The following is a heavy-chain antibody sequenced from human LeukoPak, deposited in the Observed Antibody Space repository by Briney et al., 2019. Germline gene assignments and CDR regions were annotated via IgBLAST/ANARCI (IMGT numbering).Heavy chain of an antibody. CDR3: AREVATLDY. CDR2: INSDGSST. Sequence: GRSLRLSCAASGFTFSTYWMHWVRQAPGKGLVWVSRINSDGSSTSYADSVKGRFTISRDNAKNTLYLQMNSLRVEDTAVYYCAREVATLDYWGQGTLVPVSS. J-gene: IGHJ4*02. D-gene: IGHD5-12*01. V-gene: IGHV3-74*01. CDR1: GFTFSTYW.